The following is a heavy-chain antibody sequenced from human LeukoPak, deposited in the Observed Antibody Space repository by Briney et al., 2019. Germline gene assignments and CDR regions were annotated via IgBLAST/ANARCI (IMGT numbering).Heavy chain of an antibody. CDR3: VRGVTSTNYYYFYMDV. V-gene: IGHV4-34*01. CDR1: GGSFSGYY. D-gene: IGHD2-8*01. Sequence: PSETLSLTCAVYGGSFSGYYWSWIRQPPGKGLEWIGEINHSGSTNYNPSLKSRVTMSVDTSKNQFSLNLSSVTAADTAVYFCVRGVTSTNYYYFYMDVWGKGTTVTISS. CDR2: INHSGST. J-gene: IGHJ6*03.